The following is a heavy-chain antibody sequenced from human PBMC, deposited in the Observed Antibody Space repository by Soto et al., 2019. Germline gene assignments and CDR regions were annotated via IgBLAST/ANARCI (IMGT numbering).Heavy chain of an antibody. CDR3: AKVRGYASGWGYFDY. CDR1: GGSISGYY. Sequence: PSETLSLTCNVSGGSISGYYWSWIRQAPGKGLQWIGYIFHSGSTSYNPSLRSRVTISVDTSKNQFSLKVNSVTAADTAVYYCAKVRGYASGWGYFDYWGQGTLVTVSS. CDR2: IFHSGST. D-gene: IGHD5-18*01. J-gene: IGHJ4*02. V-gene: IGHV4-59*01.